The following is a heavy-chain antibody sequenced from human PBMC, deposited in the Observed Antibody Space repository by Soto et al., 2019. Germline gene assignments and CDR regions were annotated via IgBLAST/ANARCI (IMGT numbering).Heavy chain of an antibody. D-gene: IGHD2-15*01. CDR3: ARVVEHKYWFDP. CDR1: GYTFNSYG. V-gene: IGHV1-18*01. J-gene: IGHJ5*02. CDR2: ISAYNGNT. Sequence: GASVTVCCKASGYTFNSYGISWVRPAPGQGLEWMGWISAYNGNTNYAQKLQGRVTMTTDTSTSTAYMELRSLRSDDTAVYYCARVVEHKYWFDPWGQGTLVTVSS.